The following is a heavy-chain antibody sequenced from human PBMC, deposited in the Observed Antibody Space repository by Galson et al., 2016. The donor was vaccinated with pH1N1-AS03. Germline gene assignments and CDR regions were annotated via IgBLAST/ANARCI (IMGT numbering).Heavy chain of an antibody. CDR2: VGGSSGTT. Sequence: SLRLSCAASGFTFSIYAMTWVRQVPGKGLEWVSSVGGSSGTTYYADSVKGRFTISRDNSKNTVYLQMNSLRAEDTAVYFCAKDPIPGRPDYFDHWGQGTLVTVSS. CDR3: AKDPIPGRPDYFDH. J-gene: IGHJ4*02. V-gene: IGHV3-23*01. CDR1: GFTFSIYA. D-gene: IGHD6-6*01.